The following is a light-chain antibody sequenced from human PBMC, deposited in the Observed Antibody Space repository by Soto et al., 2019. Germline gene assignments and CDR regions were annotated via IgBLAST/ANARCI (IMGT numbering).Light chain of an antibody. CDR1: QSISSW. CDR3: QQYGT. J-gene: IGKJ1*01. Sequence: DIQMTQSPSTLSASVGDRVTITCRASQSISSWLAWYQQKTGKAPKLLIYKASSLESGVPSRFSGSGYGTEFTLTISSLQPDDFATYYCQQYGTFGQGTKVEIK. CDR2: KAS. V-gene: IGKV1-5*03.